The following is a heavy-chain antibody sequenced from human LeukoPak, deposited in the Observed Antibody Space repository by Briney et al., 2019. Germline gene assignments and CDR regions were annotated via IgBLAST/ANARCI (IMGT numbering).Heavy chain of an antibody. D-gene: IGHD3-10*01. Sequence: GGSLRLSCAASGFTVSSNYMSWVRQAPGKGLEWVSVIYSGGSTYYADSVKGRFTIPRDNSKNTLYLQMNSLRAEDTAVYYCARDGGYYYGSGSYLDVWGKGTTVTVSS. CDR2: IYSGGST. V-gene: IGHV3-53*01. J-gene: IGHJ6*03. CDR3: ARDGGYYYGSGSYLDV. CDR1: GFTVSSNY.